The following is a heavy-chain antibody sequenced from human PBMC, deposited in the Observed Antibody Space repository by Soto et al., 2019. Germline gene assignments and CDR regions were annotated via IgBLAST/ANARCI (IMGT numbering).Heavy chain of an antibody. D-gene: IGHD2-2*01. CDR2: IDPSDSYT. CDR1: GYSFTSYW. Sequence: GESLKISCKGSGYSFTSYWISWVRQMPGKGLEWMGRIDPSDSYTNYSPTFQGHVTISADKSISTAYLQWSSLKASDTDMYYCASSPRGYCSSTSCRELGNYYGMDVWGQGTTVTV. J-gene: IGHJ6*02. V-gene: IGHV5-10-1*01. CDR3: ASSPRGYCSSTSCRELGNYYGMDV.